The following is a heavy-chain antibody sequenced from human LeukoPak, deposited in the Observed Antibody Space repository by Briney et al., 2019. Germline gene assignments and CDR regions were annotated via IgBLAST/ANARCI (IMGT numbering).Heavy chain of an antibody. CDR1: GGSIGSGSYY. V-gene: IGHV4-61*02. CDR3: ARAPHYYYDSSGSIFDY. Sequence: SQTLSLTCTVSGGSIGSGSYYWSWIRQPAGKGLEWIGRIYTSGSTNYNPSLKSRVTISVDTSKNQFSLKLSSVTAADTAVYYCARAPHYYYDSSGSIFDYWGQGTLVTVSS. J-gene: IGHJ4*02. D-gene: IGHD3-22*01. CDR2: IYTSGST.